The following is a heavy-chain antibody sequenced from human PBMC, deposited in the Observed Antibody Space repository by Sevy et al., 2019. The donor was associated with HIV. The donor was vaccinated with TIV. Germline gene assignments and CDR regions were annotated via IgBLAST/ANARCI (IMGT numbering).Heavy chain of an antibody. V-gene: IGHV3-23*01. Sequence: GGSLRLSCAASGFTFNYYAMNWVRQAPGKGLEWISGISGSGGSTNYADSVKGRFTISRDNSKNTLYLQMNSLRAEDRAMYYCAKGRRPEVWRGDIDFWGQGTLVTVSS. J-gene: IGHJ4*02. CDR2: ISGSGGST. D-gene: IGHD3-3*01. CDR1: GFTFNYYA. CDR3: AKGRRPEVWRGDIDF.